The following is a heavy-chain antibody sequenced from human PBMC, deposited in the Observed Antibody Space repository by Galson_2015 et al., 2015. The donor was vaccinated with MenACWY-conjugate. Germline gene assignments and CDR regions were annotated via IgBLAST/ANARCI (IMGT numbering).Heavy chain of an antibody. CDR3: AKARRGRVVVTATTDY. CDR2: ISYDGSNK. D-gene: IGHD2-21*02. J-gene: IGHJ4*02. CDR1: GFTFSSYG. Sequence: SLRLSCAASGFTFSSYGMHWVRQAPGKGLEWAAVISYDGSNKYYADSVKGRFTISRDNSKNTLYLQMNSLRAEDTAVYYCAKARRGRVVVTATTDYWDQGTLVTVSS. V-gene: IGHV3-30*18.